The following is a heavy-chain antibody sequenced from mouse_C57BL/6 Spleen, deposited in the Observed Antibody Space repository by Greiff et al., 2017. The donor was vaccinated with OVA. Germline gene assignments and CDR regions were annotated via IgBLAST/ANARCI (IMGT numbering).Heavy chain of an antibody. CDR3: ARCTMGYAMDY. J-gene: IGHJ4*01. D-gene: IGHD1-1*02. CDR1: GYTFTSYW. CDR2: IDPSDSYT. Sequence: QVQLQQPGAELVMPGASVKLSCKASGYTFTSYWMHWVKQRPGQGLEWIGEIDPSDSYTNYNQKFKGKSTLTVDKSSSTAYMQLSSLTSEDSAVYYCARCTMGYAMDYWGQGTSVTVSS. V-gene: IGHV1-69*01.